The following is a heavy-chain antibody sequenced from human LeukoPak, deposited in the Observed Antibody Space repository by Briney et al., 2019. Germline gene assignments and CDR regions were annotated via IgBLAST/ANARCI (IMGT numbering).Heavy chain of an antibody. CDR2: LRYDGSNQ. Sequence: GWSLRLSCEASGFTFIRNGMHWVRQAPGKGLEWVAFLRYDGSNQYYADSVQGRFTISRGNSKNKLYLQMYSLRAEDTAVYFCSRDKPQYDILTGYYPIDSWGQGTLVTVSS. CDR3: SRDKPQYDILTGYYPIDS. J-gene: IGHJ4*02. D-gene: IGHD3-9*01. V-gene: IGHV3-30*02. CDR1: GFTFIRNG.